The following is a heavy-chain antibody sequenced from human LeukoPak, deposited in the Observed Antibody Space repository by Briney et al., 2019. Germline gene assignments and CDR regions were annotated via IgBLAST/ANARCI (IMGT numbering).Heavy chain of an antibody. Sequence: ASVKVSCKASGGTFSSYAISWVRQAPGQGHEWMGGIIPIFGTANYAQKFQGRVTITADESTSTAYMELSSLRSEDTAVYYCAREGPYSSGWDLDYWGQGTLVTVSS. CDR1: GGTFSSYA. D-gene: IGHD6-19*01. J-gene: IGHJ4*02. V-gene: IGHV1-69*13. CDR2: IIPIFGTA. CDR3: AREGPYSSGWDLDY.